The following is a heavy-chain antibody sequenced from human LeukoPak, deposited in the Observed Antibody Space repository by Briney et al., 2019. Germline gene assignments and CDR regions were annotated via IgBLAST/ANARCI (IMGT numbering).Heavy chain of an antibody. CDR2: IYYSGST. Sequence: SETLSLTCTVSGGSISSYYWSWIRQPPGKGLEWIGYIYYSGSTNYNPSLKSRVTISVDTSKNQFSLKLSSVTAADTAVYYCARLGAVAGIDYWDQGTLVTVSS. D-gene: IGHD6-19*01. CDR1: GGSISSYY. V-gene: IGHV4-59*08. J-gene: IGHJ4*02. CDR3: ARLGAVAGIDY.